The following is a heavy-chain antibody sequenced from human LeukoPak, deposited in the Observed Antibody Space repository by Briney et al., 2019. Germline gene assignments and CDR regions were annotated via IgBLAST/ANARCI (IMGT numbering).Heavy chain of an antibody. CDR3: TRPPDDYGDYDAFDI. CDR2: INHSVGT. Sequence: SETLSLSCAVYGGSFRGYYWSSIRQPPGKGLEWIWEINHSVGTNYNPYIKSRATISADATKHQSPLMLRSVPAALTTGLYCTRPPDDYGDYDAFDIWGQGTMVTVSS. CDR1: GGSFRGYY. D-gene: IGHD4-17*01. V-gene: IGHV4-34*01. J-gene: IGHJ3*02.